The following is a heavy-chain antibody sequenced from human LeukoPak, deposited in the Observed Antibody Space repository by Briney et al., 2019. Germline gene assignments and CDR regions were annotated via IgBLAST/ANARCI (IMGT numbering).Heavy chain of an antibody. D-gene: IGHD3-16*02. CDR2: IYHSGST. CDR1: GYSISSGYY. CDR3: ARVFFGAFGGVIGDAFDI. J-gene: IGHJ3*02. V-gene: IGHV4-38-2*02. Sequence: KASETLSLTCTVSGYSISSGYYWGWIRQPPGKGLEWIGSIYHSGSTYYNPSLKSRVTISVDTSKNQFSLKLSSVTAADTAVYYCARVFFGAFGGVIGDAFDIWGQGTMVTVSS.